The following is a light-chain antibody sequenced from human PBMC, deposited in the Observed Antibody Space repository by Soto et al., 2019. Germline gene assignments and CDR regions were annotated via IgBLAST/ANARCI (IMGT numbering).Light chain of an antibody. J-gene: IGLJ2*01. CDR1: KLGDKY. Sequence: SYELTQPPSVSVSPEQTASITCSGDKLGDKYACWYQQKPGQSPVLVIYQDSKRPSGIPERFSGSNSGNTATLTISGTQAMDEADYYCQAWDSSTGVFGGGTKVTVL. V-gene: IGLV3-1*01. CDR3: QAWDSSTGV. CDR2: QDS.